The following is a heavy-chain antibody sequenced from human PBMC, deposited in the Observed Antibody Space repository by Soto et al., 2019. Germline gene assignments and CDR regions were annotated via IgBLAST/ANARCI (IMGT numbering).Heavy chain of an antibody. CDR2: SIPEVGTA. CDR1: GGTFSNYA. D-gene: IGHD2-15*01. CDR3: ARGLAACYDTSGPSWDGARDI. Sequence: QVQVVQSGPEVKKPGSSVKVSCKASGGTFSNYAITWVRQAPGQGLEYMGGSIPEVGTANYAQKFQDRARISAVRGMSTAYMELTGRAFDVAVVYFCARGLAACYDTSGPSWDGARDIWGQGTLVTVS. V-gene: IGHV1-69*06. J-gene: IGHJ3*02.